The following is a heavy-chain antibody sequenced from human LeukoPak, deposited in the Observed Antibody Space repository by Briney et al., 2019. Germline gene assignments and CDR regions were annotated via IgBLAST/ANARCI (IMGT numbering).Heavy chain of an antibody. D-gene: IGHD3-22*01. CDR1: GFTFSSYW. V-gene: IGHV3-74*01. J-gene: IGHJ2*01. Sequence: GGSLRLSCAASGFTFSSYWMHWVRQAPGKGLVWVSRINSDGSSTSYADSVKGRFTISRDNAKNTLYLQMNSLRAEDTAVYYCAREGADYYDSSGYYPPWYFDLWGRGTLVTVSS. CDR3: AREGADYYDSSGYYPPWYFDL. CDR2: INSDGSST.